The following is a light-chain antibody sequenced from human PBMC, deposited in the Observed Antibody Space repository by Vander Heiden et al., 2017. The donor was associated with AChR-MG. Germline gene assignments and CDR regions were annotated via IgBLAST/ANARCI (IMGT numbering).Light chain of an antibody. CDR2: EVS. J-gene: IGLJ2*01. Sequence: QSALTQPAPVSGSPGQSDTISCSGTSSDVGRYNLVSWDSQHPGKAPKLMIYEVSKRPSGFSNRFSGSMSGNTASLTISGLQAEDEADYYCCSYAGSSTYVVFGGGTKLTVL. V-gene: IGLV2-23*02. CDR1: SSDVGRYNL. CDR3: CSYAGSSTYVV.